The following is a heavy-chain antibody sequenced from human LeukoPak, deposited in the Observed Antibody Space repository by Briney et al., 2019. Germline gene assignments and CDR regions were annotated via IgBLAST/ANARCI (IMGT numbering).Heavy chain of an antibody. Sequence: PGGSLRLSCAASGLTLSSYAMSWVRQAPGKGLEWVSSVSGGGGYTYYADSVRGRFTISRDNAKNSLYLQMNSLRAEDTAVYYCARDRFYYYDSSGSGAFDIWGQGTMVTVSS. CDR3: ARDRFYYYDSSGSGAFDI. CDR2: VSGGGGYT. CDR1: GLTLSSYA. V-gene: IGHV3-21*01. J-gene: IGHJ3*02. D-gene: IGHD3-22*01.